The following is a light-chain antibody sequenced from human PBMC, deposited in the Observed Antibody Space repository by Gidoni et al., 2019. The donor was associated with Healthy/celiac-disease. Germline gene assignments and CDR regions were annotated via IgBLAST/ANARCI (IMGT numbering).Light chain of an antibody. J-gene: IGKJ5*01. CDR1: QSASSY. Sequence: EIVLTQSPATLSLSPGEGATLSCRASQSASSYLAWYQQKPGQPPRLLIYDASNRATGIPARFSGSGSGTDFTLTISSLEPEDFAVYYCQQRSNWPPITFGQGTRLEIK. V-gene: IGKV3-11*01. CDR2: DAS. CDR3: QQRSNWPPIT.